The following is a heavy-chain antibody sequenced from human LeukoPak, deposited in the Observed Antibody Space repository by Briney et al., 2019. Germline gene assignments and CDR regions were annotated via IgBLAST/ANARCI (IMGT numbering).Heavy chain of an antibody. CDR3: ARCPDFWSGYADY. Sequence: GGSLRLSCAASGFTFSSYWMSWVRQAPGKGLEWVANIKRDGSEKYYVDSVKGRFTISRDNAKNSLYLQMNSLRAEDTAVYYCARCPDFWSGYADYWGQGTLVTVSS. CDR2: IKRDGSEK. D-gene: IGHD3-3*01. J-gene: IGHJ4*02. CDR1: GFTFSSYW. V-gene: IGHV3-7*01.